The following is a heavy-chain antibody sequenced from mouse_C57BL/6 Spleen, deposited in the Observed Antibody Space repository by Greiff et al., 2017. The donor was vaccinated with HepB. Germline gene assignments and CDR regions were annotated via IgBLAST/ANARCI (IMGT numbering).Heavy chain of an antibody. V-gene: IGHV1-59*01. CDR2: IDPSDSYT. CDR1: GYTFTSYW. J-gene: IGHJ2*01. CDR3: ARLDYCSYYFEY. Sequence: QVQLQQPGAELVRPGTSVKLSCKASGYTFTSYWMHWVKQRPGQGLEWIGVIDPSDSYTNYNQKFKGKATLTVDTSSSTAYMQLSSLTSEDSAVYYCARLDYCSYYFEYWGKGTTLTVFS. D-gene: IGHD1-1*01.